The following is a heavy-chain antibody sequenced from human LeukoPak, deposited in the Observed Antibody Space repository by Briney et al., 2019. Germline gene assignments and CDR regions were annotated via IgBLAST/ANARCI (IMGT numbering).Heavy chain of an antibody. CDR1: GFTFSSYS. CDR3: ARVVTGYSYGFDY. V-gene: IGHV3-21*01. J-gene: IGHJ4*02. D-gene: IGHD5-18*01. Sequence: GGSLRLSCAASGFTFSSYSMNWVRQAPGKGLEWVSSISSSGSYIYYADSVKGRFTISRDNAKNSLYLQMNSLRAEDTAVYYCARVVTGYSYGFDYWGQGTLVTVSS. CDR2: ISSSGSYI.